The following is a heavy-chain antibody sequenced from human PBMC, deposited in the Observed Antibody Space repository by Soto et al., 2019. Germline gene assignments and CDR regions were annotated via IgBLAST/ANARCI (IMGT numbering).Heavy chain of an antibody. CDR1: GDIFTNFD. CDR2: MRANSGDT. D-gene: IGHD3-3*02. V-gene: IGHV1-8*01. J-gene: IGHJ5*02. CDR3: ARYIYGQGFQA. Sequence: QVQLVQPGAEVRKPGASVKVSCKASGDIFTNFDFNWVRQATGQGLEWIGWMRANSGDTGHDQKFQGRVRMTRDTSMITAYMELSSLRAEETAVYYCARYIYGQGFQAWGQGTLVFVSS.